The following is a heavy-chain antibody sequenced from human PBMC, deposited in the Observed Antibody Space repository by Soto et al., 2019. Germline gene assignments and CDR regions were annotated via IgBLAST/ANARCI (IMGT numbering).Heavy chain of an antibody. V-gene: IGHV3-74*01. Sequence: EVQLVESGGGLVQPGGSLRLSCEASRGAFGDYWMHWVRQAPGKGLVWVSRINRDANDIIYADSVKGRFTASRDNAKSVLFLQMSSLIVEDKAVYYCARYVPDNWFDSWGQGPLVTVSS. CDR1: RGAFGDYW. D-gene: IGHD3-10*02. CDR3: ARYVPDNWFDS. CDR2: INRDANDI. J-gene: IGHJ5*01.